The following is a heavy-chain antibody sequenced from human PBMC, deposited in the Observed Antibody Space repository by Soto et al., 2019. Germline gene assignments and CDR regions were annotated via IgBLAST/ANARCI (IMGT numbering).Heavy chain of an antibody. V-gene: IGHV2-5*02. Sequence: QITLKESGPTLVKPTQTLTLTCTVSGFSLTTDRVGVGWIRQPPGEALEWLAVIYWDDSKTYRPSLESRLTITKDTSKNQVDLTMTNMDSLDTATYYCAHAYGGRSLYWGQGTLVTVSS. CDR1: GFSLTTDRVG. J-gene: IGHJ4*02. CDR3: AHAYGGRSLY. D-gene: IGHD1-26*01. CDR2: IYWDDSK.